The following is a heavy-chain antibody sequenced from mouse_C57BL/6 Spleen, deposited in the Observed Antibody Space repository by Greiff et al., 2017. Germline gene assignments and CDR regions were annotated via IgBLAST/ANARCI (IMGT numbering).Heavy chain of an antibody. V-gene: IGHV5-4*01. CDR1: GFTFSSYA. CDR3: ARDPRSNYGYFDY. CDR2: ISDGGSYT. Sequence: EVQGVESGGGLVKPGGSLKLSCAASGFTFSSYAMSWVRQTPEKRLEWVATISDGGSYTYYPDNVKGRFTISRDNANNNLYLQMSHLKSEDTAMYYCARDPRSNYGYFDYWGQGTTLTVSS. J-gene: IGHJ2*01. D-gene: IGHD2-5*01.